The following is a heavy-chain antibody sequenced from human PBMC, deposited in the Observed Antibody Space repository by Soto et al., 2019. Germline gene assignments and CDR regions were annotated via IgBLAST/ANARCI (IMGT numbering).Heavy chain of an antibody. D-gene: IGHD2-15*01. CDR1: AGSFSGHY. J-gene: IGHJ6*03. CDR3: ARARGPFSQSAAADSASHNTYYMDV. V-gene: IGHV4-34*01. Sequence: SETLSLTCDVDAGSFSGHYWNWVRQPPGKGLEWIGEINHFGSTNYNPSLKSRVTISVDTSKTQFSLNLSSVTAADTGVYYCARARGPFSQSAAADSASHNTYYMDVWGKGTTVPVSS. CDR2: INHFGST.